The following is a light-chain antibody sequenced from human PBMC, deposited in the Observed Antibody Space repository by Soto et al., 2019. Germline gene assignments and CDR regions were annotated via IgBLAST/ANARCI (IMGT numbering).Light chain of an antibody. Sequence: QSALTQPPSASGSPGQSVTISCTGGRRDVGGYGYVSWHQHHPGKAPKVLIYEVNKRPSGVPDRFSGSKSGTTASLTVSGLRVEDEADEYCSSYVGGHDTHVSFGGGTQLTVL. CDR3: SSYVGGHDTHVS. J-gene: IGLJ2*01. V-gene: IGLV2-8*01. CDR1: RRDVGGYGY. CDR2: EVN.